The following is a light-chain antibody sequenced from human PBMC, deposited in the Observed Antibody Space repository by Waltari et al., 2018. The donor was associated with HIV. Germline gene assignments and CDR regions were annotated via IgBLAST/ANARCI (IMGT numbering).Light chain of an antibody. Sequence: QSALTQPASVSGSPGQSITISCTGTNSDIGGHNSVAWYQQHPGKAPKLIIYDVSNRPAEVSDRFSGSKSGNTASLTISGLQAEDEADYYCKSSTTRSTPCVFGSGTKVTVI. CDR1: NSDIGGHNS. V-gene: IGLV2-14*01. CDR2: DVS. CDR3: KSSTTRSTPCV. J-gene: IGLJ1*01.